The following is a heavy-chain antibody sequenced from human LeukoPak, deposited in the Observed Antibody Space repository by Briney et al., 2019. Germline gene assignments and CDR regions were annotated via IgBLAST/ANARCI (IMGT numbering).Heavy chain of an antibody. CDR1: GFTFRDFW. D-gene: IGHD1-1*01. CDR3: ARDRDGKDL. J-gene: IGHJ5*02. CDR2: IQQNGIEK. V-gene: IGHV3-7*03. Sequence: SGESLTLSCAVSGFTFRDFWMRWVRQAPGKGLEWVANIQQNGIEKYSGEGRFTISRANVNSLLCLRINSLRADDTTMYYCARDRDGKDLWGQGTLVTVSS.